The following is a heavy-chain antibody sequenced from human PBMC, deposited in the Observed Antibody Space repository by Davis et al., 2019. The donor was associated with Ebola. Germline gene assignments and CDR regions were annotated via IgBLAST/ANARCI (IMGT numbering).Heavy chain of an antibody. CDR3: ARCSGRSCYSPLDS. J-gene: IGHJ4*02. CDR2: IYYSGST. D-gene: IGHD2-15*01. V-gene: IGHV4-59*01. CDR1: GDSISSYY. Sequence: SETLSLTCIVSGDSISSYYWTWIRQPPGKGLEWIGCIYYSGSTNYNPSLKSRVTISVDTSKNQFSLKLSSVTAADTAVYYCARCSGRSCYSPLDSWGQGTLVTVSS.